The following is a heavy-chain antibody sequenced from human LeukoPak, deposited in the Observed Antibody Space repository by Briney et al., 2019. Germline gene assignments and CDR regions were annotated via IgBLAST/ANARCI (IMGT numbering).Heavy chain of an antibody. V-gene: IGHV3-23*01. Sequence: GGSLRLSCVASGFTFKSYVMNWVRQAPGKGLEWLATIYGSGVSISYADSVEGRFTISRDNSNNTLYLQMNSLRAEDTAMYYCAKDLGWELPAEAYWGQGILVTVSS. D-gene: IGHD1-26*01. J-gene: IGHJ4*02. CDR3: AKDLGWELPAEAY. CDR2: IYGSGVSI. CDR1: GFTFKSYV.